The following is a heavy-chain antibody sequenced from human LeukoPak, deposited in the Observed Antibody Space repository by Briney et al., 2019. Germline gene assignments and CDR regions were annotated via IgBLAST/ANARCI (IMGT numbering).Heavy chain of an antibody. CDR1: GGSISGYY. J-gene: IGHJ4*02. V-gene: IGHV4-59*08. D-gene: IGHD5-12*01. Sequence: SETLSLTCTVSGGSISGYYWSWIRQPPGKGLEWIGYIYYSGSTNYNPSLKSRVTISVDTSKNQFSLKLSSVTAADTAVYYCARRVAYSGYEDYWGQGTLVTVSS. CDR2: IYYSGST. CDR3: ARRVAYSGYEDY.